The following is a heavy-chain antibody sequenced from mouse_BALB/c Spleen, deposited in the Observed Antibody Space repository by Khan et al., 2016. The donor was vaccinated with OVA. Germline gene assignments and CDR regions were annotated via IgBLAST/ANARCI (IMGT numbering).Heavy chain of an antibody. Sequence: VQLQQSGAELVKPGATVKLSCTASGLTFTDTYMHWLKQWPDQGLEWIGSIDPSNGNTTYDPKFQGKATITADTSSNTAYLQLSSLTSEDTAVDYCDGMARKWGQGTMLTVSA. CDR2: IDPSNGNT. J-gene: IGHJ2*01. CDR1: GLTFTDTY. V-gene: IGHV14-3*02. CDR3: DGMARK.